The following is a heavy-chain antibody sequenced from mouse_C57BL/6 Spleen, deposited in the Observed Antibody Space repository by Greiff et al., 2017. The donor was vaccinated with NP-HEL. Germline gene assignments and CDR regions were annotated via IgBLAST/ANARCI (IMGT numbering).Heavy chain of an antibody. CDR1: GYTFTSYW. CDR3: AKLGRDAMDY. V-gene: IGHV1-7*01. CDR2: INPSSGYT. Sequence: VQLQQSGAELAKPGASVKLSCKASGYTFTSYWMHWVKQRPGQGLEWIGYINPSSGYTKYNQKFKDKATLTADKSSRTAYMQLSSLTYEDSAVYYCAKLGRDAMDYWGQGTSVTVSS. D-gene: IGHD4-1*01. J-gene: IGHJ4*01.